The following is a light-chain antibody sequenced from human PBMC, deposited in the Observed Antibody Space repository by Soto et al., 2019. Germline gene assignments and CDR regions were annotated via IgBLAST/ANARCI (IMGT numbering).Light chain of an antibody. J-gene: IGKJ2*01. CDR3: QQYESTPPT. CDR2: WAS. V-gene: IGKV4-1*01. CDR1: QSVLYSSNNKNY. Sequence: DIVMTQSPDSLAGSLGKRATINCKSSQSVLYSSNNKNYLAWYQQRPGQPPKLLIYWASTRESGVPDRFSGSGSGTDFTLTITSLQAEDVAVYYCQQYESTPPTFGQGTKLEIK.